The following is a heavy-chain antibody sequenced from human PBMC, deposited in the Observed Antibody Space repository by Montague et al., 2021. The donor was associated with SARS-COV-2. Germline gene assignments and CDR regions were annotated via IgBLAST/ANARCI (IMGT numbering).Heavy chain of an antibody. CDR2: ISSSSSYR. Sequence: SLRLSCAASGFTLSSYSMNWVRQAPGKGLEWVSCISSSSSYRYYADSVKGRFTISRDNAKNLLYLQMNSLRAEDTAVYYCASGKYSSSWYLLYGMDVWGQGTTVTVSS. CDR1: GFTLSSYS. V-gene: IGHV3-21*06. D-gene: IGHD6-13*01. J-gene: IGHJ6*02. CDR3: ASGKYSSSWYLLYGMDV.